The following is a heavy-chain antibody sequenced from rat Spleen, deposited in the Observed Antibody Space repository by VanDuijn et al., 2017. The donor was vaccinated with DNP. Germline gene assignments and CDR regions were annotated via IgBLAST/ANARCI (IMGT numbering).Heavy chain of an antibody. CDR1: GFTFSDYY. J-gene: IGHJ2*01. V-gene: IGHV5-7*01. D-gene: IGHD1-11*01. CDR2: ISSDGSHT. Sequence: EVQLVESGGGLVQPGRSLKLSCAGSGFTFSDYYMAWVRQTPTKGLDWVASISSDGSHTYYRDSVKGRFTISRDNAKSSLFLQMDSLRSEDTATYYCARRGYGGRGFFDYWGQGVMVTVSS. CDR3: ARRGYGGRGFFDY.